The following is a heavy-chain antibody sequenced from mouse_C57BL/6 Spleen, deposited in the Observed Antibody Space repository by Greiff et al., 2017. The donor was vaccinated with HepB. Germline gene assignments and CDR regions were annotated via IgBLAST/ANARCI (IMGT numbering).Heavy chain of an antibody. Sequence: VQLQQSGAELVRPGTSVKVSCKASGYAFTNYLIEWVKQRPGQGLEWIGVINPGSGGTNYNEKFKGKATLTADKSSSTAYMQLSSLTSEDSAVYFCARGGAPMVRYWYFDVWGTGTTVTVSS. D-gene: IGHD2-2*01. V-gene: IGHV1-54*01. CDR1: GYAFTNYL. J-gene: IGHJ1*03. CDR2: INPGSGGT. CDR3: ARGGAPMVRYWYFDV.